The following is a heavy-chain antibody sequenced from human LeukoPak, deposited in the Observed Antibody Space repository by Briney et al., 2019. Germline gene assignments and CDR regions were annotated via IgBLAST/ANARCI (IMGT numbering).Heavy chain of an antibody. V-gene: IGHV3-23*01. Sequence: PGGSLRLSCAASGFTFSSYAMSWVRQAPGKGLEWVSAISGSGGSTYYADSVKGRFTISRDNSKNTLYLQMNSLRAEDTAVYYCASPTGVVVTAMGYNWFDPWGQGTLVTVSS. CDR3: ASPTGVVVTAMGYNWFDP. J-gene: IGHJ5*02. CDR2: ISGSGGST. D-gene: IGHD2-21*02. CDR1: GFTFSSYA.